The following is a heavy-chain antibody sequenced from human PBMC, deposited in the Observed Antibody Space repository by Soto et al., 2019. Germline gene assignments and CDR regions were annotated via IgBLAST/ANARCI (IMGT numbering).Heavy chain of an antibody. CDR1: EFTFSNYA. Sequence: GGSLRLSCAASEFTFSNYAMSWVRQAPGKGLEWVSAISGSGGSTYYADSVKGRFTISRDNSKNTLYLQMNSLRAEDTAVYYCAKDRLTLYYYDSSGYFRDLFDYWGQGTLVTVSS. CDR2: ISGSGGST. J-gene: IGHJ4*02. D-gene: IGHD3-22*01. CDR3: AKDRLTLYYYDSSGYFRDLFDY. V-gene: IGHV3-23*01.